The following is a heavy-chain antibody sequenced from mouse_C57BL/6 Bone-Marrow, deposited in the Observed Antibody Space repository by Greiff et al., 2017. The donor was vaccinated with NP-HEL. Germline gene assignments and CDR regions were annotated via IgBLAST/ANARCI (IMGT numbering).Heavy chain of an antibody. Sequence: VQLQQSGAELVRPGTSVKVSCKASGYAFTNYLIEWVKQRPGQGLEWIGVINPGSGGTNYNEKFKGKATLTADKSSSTAYMQLSSLTSEDSAVYFCAREDYDYDVGVMDYWGQGTSVTVSS. J-gene: IGHJ4*01. CDR3: AREDYDYDVGVMDY. CDR2: INPGSGGT. CDR1: GYAFTNYL. D-gene: IGHD2-4*01. V-gene: IGHV1-54*01.